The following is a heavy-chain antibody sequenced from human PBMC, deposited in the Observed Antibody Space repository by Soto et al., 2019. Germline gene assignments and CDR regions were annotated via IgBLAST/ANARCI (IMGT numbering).Heavy chain of an antibody. D-gene: IGHD2-15*01. J-gene: IGHJ4*02. V-gene: IGHV3-23*01. CDR2: ISLGGGST. CDR3: AKTGSIAVVAAPNFDS. Sequence: GSLRLRCAASGFTCSRFTMSGVRQAPGKRLQRAAGISLGGGSTYYTDSVTGRFTISRDNSQNPLYLQLNSLRGEDTAVYYCAKTGSIAVVAAPNFDSWGQGVLVTVSS. CDR1: GFTCSRFT.